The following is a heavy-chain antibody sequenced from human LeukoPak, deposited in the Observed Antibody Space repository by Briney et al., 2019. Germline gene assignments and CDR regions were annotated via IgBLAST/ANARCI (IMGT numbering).Heavy chain of an antibody. V-gene: IGHV3-7*01. D-gene: IGHD3-3*01. CDR2: IKQDGSEK. CDR1: GFTFSTYW. J-gene: IGHJ4*02. Sequence: GGSLRLSCAASGFTFSTYWMSWVRQAPGKGLEWVANIKQDGSEKYYVDSVNGRFTISRDNAKTSLYLQMNSLRAEDTSVYFCAKDLYYDSWSGYYDYWGQGTLVIVSA. CDR3: AKDLYYDSWSGYYDY.